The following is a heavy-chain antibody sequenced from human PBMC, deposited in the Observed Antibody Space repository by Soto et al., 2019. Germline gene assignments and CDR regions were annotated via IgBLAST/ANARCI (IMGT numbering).Heavy chain of an antibody. CDR3: ARDGGRHSGGIDY. D-gene: IGHD1-26*01. V-gene: IGHV1-69*01. CDR2: IIPIFGTA. J-gene: IGHJ4*02. Sequence: QVQPVQSGAEVKKPGASVKVSCKASGGTFSSYSINWVRQAPGQGLEWMGEIIPIFGTANYAQKFQGRVTITADECTSTAYMELSSLRSEDTGVYYCARDGGRHSGGIDYWGQGTLVTVSS. CDR1: GGTFSSYS.